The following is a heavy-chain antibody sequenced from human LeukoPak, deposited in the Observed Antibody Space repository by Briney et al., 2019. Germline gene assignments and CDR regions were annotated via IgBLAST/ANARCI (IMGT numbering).Heavy chain of an antibody. D-gene: IGHD6-13*01. CDR1: GGTFSSYA. V-gene: IGHV1-2*04. Sequence: ASVKVSCKASGGTFSSYAISWVRQAPGQGLEWMGWINPNSGGTNYAQEFQGWVTMTRDTSISTAYMELSRLRSDDTAVYCCARAAAAGTSHDAFDIWGQGTMVTVSS. CDR3: ARAAAAGTSHDAFDI. CDR2: INPNSGGT. J-gene: IGHJ3*02.